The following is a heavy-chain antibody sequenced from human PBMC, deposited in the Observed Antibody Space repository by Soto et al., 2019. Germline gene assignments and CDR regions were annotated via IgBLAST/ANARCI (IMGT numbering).Heavy chain of an antibody. V-gene: IGHV2-26*01. D-gene: IGHD2-8*01. J-gene: IGHJ4*02. CDR1: GFSLSNARMG. CDR3: ARIRVLMVSAGSYYFDY. CDR2: IFSNDEK. Sequence: SGPTLVNPTETLTLTCTVSGFSLSNARMGVSWIRQPPGKALEWLAHIFSNDEKSYSTSLKSRLTISKDTSKSQVVLTMTNMDPVDTATSYCARIRVLMVSAGSYYFDYWGQGTLVTVSS.